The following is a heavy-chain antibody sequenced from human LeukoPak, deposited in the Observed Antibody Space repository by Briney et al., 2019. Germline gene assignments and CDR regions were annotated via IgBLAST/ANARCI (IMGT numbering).Heavy chain of an antibody. J-gene: IGHJ6*02. CDR3: ARDLELYSSSWYEEYYYGMDV. CDR1: GCIFSSYS. Sequence: GGSLRLSCAASGCIFSSYSMSWVRQAPGKGLEWVSAIGGSGGNTYYADSVKGRFTISRDNSKNTLYLQMNSLRAEDTAVYYCARDLELYSSSWYEEYYYGMDVWGQGTTVTVSS. D-gene: IGHD6-13*01. CDR2: IGGSGGNT. V-gene: IGHV3-23*01.